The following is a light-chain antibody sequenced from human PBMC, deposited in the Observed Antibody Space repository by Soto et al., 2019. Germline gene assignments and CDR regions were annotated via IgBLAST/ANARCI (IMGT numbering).Light chain of an antibody. Sequence: DIQLTQSPSLLSASVGDRVTITCRASQGLNSYLAWYQKKAGKAPQLLIYATSTLQTGVPSRFSGSGSGKEFPFTLNTVHPEDFAPYYCHRLNINLRSNFGPG. CDR1: QGLNSY. CDR3: HRLNINLRSN. CDR2: ATS. J-gene: IGKJ3*01. V-gene: IGKV1-9*01.